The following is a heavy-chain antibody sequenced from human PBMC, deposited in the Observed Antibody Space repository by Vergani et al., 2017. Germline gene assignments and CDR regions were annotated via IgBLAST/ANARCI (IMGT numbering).Heavy chain of an antibody. J-gene: IGHJ4*02. CDR3: ATIGYRRWGYYFDY. Sequence: QVQLQESGPGLVKPSETLSLTCSVSGYSISRGYYWGWIRQPPGKGLEWIATVFHSGSAYYNPSLRRRVTISVETSKNQFSLWLTTLTAADTAVYYCATIGYRRWGYYFDYWGQGILVTVSS. CDR2: VFHSGSA. CDR1: GYSISRGYY. D-gene: IGHD2-2*02. V-gene: IGHV4-38-2*02.